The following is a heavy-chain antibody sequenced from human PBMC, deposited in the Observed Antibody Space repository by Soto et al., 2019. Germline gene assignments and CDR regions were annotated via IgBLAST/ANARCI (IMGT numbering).Heavy chain of an antibody. J-gene: IGHJ5*02. CDR1: GFTFSSNS. CDR3: ARVIWSGHLTSDL. CDR2: ISSSSSTI. V-gene: IGHV3-48*02. Sequence: EVQVVESGGGLVQPGGSLRLSCAASGFTFSSNSMNWVRQAPGKGLEWISYISSSSSTIYADSVKGRFTISRDNAKNSLYLQMNRLRDEATAVYYWARVIWSGHLTSDLWGQGTLVTVSS. D-gene: IGHD3-3*01.